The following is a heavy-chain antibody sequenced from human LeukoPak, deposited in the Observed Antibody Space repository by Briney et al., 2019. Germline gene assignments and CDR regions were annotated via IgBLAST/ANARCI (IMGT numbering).Heavy chain of an antibody. Sequence: PSETLSLTCAVYGGSFSGYYWSWIRQPPGKGLEWIGEINHSGSTNYNPSLKSRVTISVDTSKNQFSLKLSSVTAADTAVYYCARGNRIIVKNNYYGSGSYNYWGQGTLVTVSS. CDR1: GGSFSGYY. CDR2: INHSGST. D-gene: IGHD3-10*01. CDR3: ARGNRIIVKNNYYGSGSYNY. V-gene: IGHV4-34*01. J-gene: IGHJ4*02.